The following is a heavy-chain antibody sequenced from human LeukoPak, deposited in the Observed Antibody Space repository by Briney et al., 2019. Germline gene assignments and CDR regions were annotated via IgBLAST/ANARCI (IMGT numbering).Heavy chain of an antibody. Sequence: SETLSLTCTVSGGSASSGSYYWSWIRQPPGKGLEWIGYIYCSGSTNYNPSLKSRVTISVDTSKNQFSLKLSSVTAADTAVYYCARVVCTNGVCYLDYWGQGTLVTVSS. CDR2: IYCSGST. CDR1: GGSASSGSYY. CDR3: ARVVCTNGVCYLDY. D-gene: IGHD2-8*01. V-gene: IGHV4-61*01. J-gene: IGHJ4*02.